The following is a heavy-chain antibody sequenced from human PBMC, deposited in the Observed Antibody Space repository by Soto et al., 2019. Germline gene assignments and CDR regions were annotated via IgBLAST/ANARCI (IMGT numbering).Heavy chain of an antibody. CDR2: ISPYNGNT. CDR3: ARDLVSGSDFWRAYNGGYFDY. CDR1: GYTFRNYG. V-gene: IGHV1-18*01. D-gene: IGHD3-3*01. Sequence: ASVKVSCKASGYTFRNYGITWVRQAPGQGLEWMAWISPYNGNTNYAQDLQGRVTMTTDTSTSTAYMELRSLASEDTAMYYCARDLVSGSDFWRAYNGGYFDYWGQGTLVTVSS. J-gene: IGHJ4*02.